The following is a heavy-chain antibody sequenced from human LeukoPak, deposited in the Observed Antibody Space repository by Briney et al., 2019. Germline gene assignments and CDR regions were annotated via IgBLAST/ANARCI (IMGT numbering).Heavy chain of an antibody. CDR2: MNPNSGNT. J-gene: IGHJ4*02. Sequence: ASVKVSCKASGYTFTSYDINWVRQATGQGLEWMGWMNPNSGNTGYAQKFQGRVTMTRNTSISTAYMELSSQRSEDTAVYYCARRNWGIAAADYWGQGTLVTVSS. CDR3: ARRNWGIAAADY. D-gene: IGHD6-13*01. V-gene: IGHV1-8*01. CDR1: GYTFTSYD.